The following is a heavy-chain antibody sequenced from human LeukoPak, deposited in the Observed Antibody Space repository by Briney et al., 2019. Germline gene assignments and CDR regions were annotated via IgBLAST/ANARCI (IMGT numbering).Heavy chain of an antibody. D-gene: IGHD6-13*01. CDR3: AREGYSSSWYYFDY. CDR2: INHSGST. Sequence: SETLSLTCAVYVGSFSGYHWTWIRQSPGKGLEWIGEINHSGSTKYNPSLKSRVTISADTSKNQFSLELSSVTAADTAVYYCAREGYSSSWYYFDYWGQGTLVTVSS. J-gene: IGHJ4*02. V-gene: IGHV4-34*01. CDR1: VGSFSGYH.